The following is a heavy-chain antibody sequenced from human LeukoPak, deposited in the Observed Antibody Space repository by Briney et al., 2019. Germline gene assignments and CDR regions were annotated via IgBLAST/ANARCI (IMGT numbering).Heavy chain of an antibody. D-gene: IGHD6-13*01. V-gene: IGHV3-53*01. Sequence: PGGSLRLSCAASGFTFSSYAMSWVRQAPGKGLEWVAFIYSGGSTSYADSVKARFTISRDNSKNTLYLQMNSLRAEDTAVYYCARVSSSWPYYYYYMDVWGKGTTVTVSS. CDR3: ARVSSSWPYYYYYMDV. J-gene: IGHJ6*03. CDR2: IYSGGST. CDR1: GFTFSSYA.